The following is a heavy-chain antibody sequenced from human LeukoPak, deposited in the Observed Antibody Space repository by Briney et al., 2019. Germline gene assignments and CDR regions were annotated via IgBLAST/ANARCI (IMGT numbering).Heavy chain of an antibody. Sequence: ASVKVSCKASGYTFTSYDINWVRQATGQGLEWMGWMNPNSGNTGYTQKFQGRVTMTRNTSISTAYMQLSSLRSDDTAVYYCAREGLAAAGQPDYWGQGTLVTVSS. CDR2: MNPNSGNT. CDR3: AREGLAAAGQPDY. J-gene: IGHJ4*02. V-gene: IGHV1-8*01. D-gene: IGHD6-13*01. CDR1: GYTFTSYD.